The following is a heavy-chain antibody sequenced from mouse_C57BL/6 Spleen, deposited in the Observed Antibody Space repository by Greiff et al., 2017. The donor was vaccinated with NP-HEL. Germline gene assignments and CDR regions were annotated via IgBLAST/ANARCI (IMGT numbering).Heavy chain of an antibody. D-gene: IGHD2-4*01. V-gene: IGHV1-26*01. Sequence: EVQLQQSGPELVKPGASVKISCKASGYTFTDYYMNWVKQSPGKSLEWIGDINPNNGGTSYNQKFKGKATLTVDKSSSTAYMELRSLTSEDSAVYYCARYDYGYAMDYWGQGTSVTVSS. CDR1: GYTFTDYY. J-gene: IGHJ4*01. CDR3: ARYDYGYAMDY. CDR2: INPNNGGT.